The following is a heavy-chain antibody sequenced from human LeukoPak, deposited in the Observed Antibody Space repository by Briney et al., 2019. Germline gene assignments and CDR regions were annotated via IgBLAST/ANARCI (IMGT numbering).Heavy chain of an antibody. V-gene: IGHV4-4*07. CDR2: IYTSGST. D-gene: IGHD6-19*01. J-gene: IGHJ1*01. CDR1: GGSISSYY. CDR3: ARKGSSPYSSGWYRGSRAEYFQH. Sequence: SETLSLTCTVSGGSISSYYWSWIRQPAGKGLEWIGRIYTSGSTNYNPSLKSRVTMSVDTSKNQFSLKLSSVTAADTAVYYCARKGSSPYSSGWYRGSRAEYFQHWGQGTLVTDSS.